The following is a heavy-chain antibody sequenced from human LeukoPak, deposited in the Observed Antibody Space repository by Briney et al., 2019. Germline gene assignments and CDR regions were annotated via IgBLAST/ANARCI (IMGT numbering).Heavy chain of an antibody. D-gene: IGHD6-19*01. V-gene: IGHV4-59*08. CDR2: LYYSGST. CDR3: ARLAPGSGYFDY. Sequence: PSETLSLTCTVSGGSIGSYYWNWMRQPPGKGLEWIGYLYYSGSTNYNPSLKSRVTISVDTSKNQFSLKLISVTAADTAVYYCARLAPGSGYFDYWGQGTLVTVSS. CDR1: GGSIGSYY. J-gene: IGHJ4*02.